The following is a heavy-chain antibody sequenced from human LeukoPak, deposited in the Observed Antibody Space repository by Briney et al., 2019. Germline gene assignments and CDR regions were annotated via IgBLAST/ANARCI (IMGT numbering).Heavy chain of an antibody. Sequence: ASVKVSCKASGGTFSSYAISWVRQAPGQGLEWMGWISAYNGNTNYAQKFQGRVTITRNTSISTAYMELSSLRSEDTAVYYCAREAAAGPPGFDPWGQGTLVTVSS. D-gene: IGHD6-13*01. CDR1: GGTFSSYA. CDR2: ISAYNGNT. V-gene: IGHV1-8*03. J-gene: IGHJ5*02. CDR3: AREAAAGPPGFDP.